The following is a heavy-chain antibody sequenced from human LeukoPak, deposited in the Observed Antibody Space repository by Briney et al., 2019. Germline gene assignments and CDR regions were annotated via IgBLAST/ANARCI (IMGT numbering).Heavy chain of an antibody. CDR3: AKDLIAGAPDYFDY. V-gene: IGHV3-30-3*01. D-gene: IGHD1-14*01. Sequence: GGSLSLSCAASGFTFTIYAIHWVRQAPGKGLEWLAVIDGSNKFYSDSVKGRFTISGDSSKNTVYLQMNSLRPEDTAMYYCAKDLIAGAPDYFDYWGQGTLVSVSS. CDR2: IDGSNK. CDR1: GFTFTIYA. J-gene: IGHJ4*02.